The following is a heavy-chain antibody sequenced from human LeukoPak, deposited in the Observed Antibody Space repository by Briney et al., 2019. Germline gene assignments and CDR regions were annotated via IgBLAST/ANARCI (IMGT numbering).Heavy chain of an antibody. V-gene: IGHV1-69*13. Sequence: SVKVSCKASGGTFSSYAISWVRQAPGQGLEWMGGIIPIFGTANYAQKFQGRVTITADESTSTAYMELSSLRSEDTAVYYCARPEFPLSGYYDSSGYYHGAFDIWGQGTMVTVSS. CDR2: IIPIFGTA. J-gene: IGHJ3*02. CDR3: ARPEFPLSGYYDSSGYYHGAFDI. CDR1: GGTFSSYA. D-gene: IGHD3-22*01.